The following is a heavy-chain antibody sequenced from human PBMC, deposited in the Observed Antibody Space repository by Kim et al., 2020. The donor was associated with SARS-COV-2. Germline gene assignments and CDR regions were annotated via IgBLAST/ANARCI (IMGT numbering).Heavy chain of an antibody. V-gene: IGHV1-18*01. Sequence: ASVKVSCKASGYTFTSYGISWVRQAPGQGLEWMGWISAYNGNTNYAQKLQGRVTMTTDTSTSTAYMELRSLRSDDTAVYYCARVNWSDSGRSSGWYYYYDMDVWGQGTTVTVSS. J-gene: IGHJ6*02. CDR2: ISAYNGNT. CDR1: GYTFTSYG. D-gene: IGHD6-19*01. CDR3: ARVNWSDSGRSSGWYYYYDMDV.